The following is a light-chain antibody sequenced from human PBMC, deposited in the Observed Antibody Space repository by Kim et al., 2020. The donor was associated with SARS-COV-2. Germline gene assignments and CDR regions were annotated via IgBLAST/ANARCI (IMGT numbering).Light chain of an antibody. CDR2: DAS. CDR1: QDIRNS. CDR3: QQYDNLPYN. J-gene: IGKJ2*01. V-gene: IGKV1-33*01. Sequence: DIQLTQSPSSLSASVGDRVTITCRASQDIRNSLHWYQHKPGKAPKLLISDASNLETGVPLRFSGSGSGTTFTFTITSLQAADIATYYCQQYDNLPYNFGQGTKVDIK.